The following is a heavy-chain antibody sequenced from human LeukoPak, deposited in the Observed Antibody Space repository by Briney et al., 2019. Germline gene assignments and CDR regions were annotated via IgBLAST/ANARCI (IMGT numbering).Heavy chain of an antibody. J-gene: IGHJ4*02. Sequence: ASVKVSCKASGYTFTSYGISWVRQAPGQGREWIGWISAYNGNTNYAQKLQGRVTMTTDTSTSTAYMELRSLRSDDTAVYYCARDYYGSGSLDYWGQGTLVTVSS. CDR3: ARDYYGSGSLDY. D-gene: IGHD3-10*01. CDR1: GYTFTSYG. CDR2: ISAYNGNT. V-gene: IGHV1-18*01.